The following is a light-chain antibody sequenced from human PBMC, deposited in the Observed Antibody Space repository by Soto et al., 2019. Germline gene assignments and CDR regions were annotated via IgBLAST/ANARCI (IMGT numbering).Light chain of an antibody. CDR1: QSVGAF. CDR2: DAS. Sequence: SLLTQPPATLPLSPGERATASRSASQSVGAFLAWYQQKPGQAPRLLIHDASNRATGIPARFSGSGSGTDFTLTIGSLEPEDFAFYYCQQRTNWPPWTFGQGTRLDIK. CDR3: QQRTNWPPWT. V-gene: IGKV3-11*01. J-gene: IGKJ5*01.